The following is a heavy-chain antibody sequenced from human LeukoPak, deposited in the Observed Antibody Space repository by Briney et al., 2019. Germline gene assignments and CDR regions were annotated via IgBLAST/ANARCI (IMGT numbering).Heavy chain of an antibody. CDR2: FNHSGST. Sequence: PSETLSFTCAVYGGSFSGYYWSWIHQPPGKGLEWSGEFNHSGSTNYNPSLKSRVTISVDTSKNQSSLKLSSVTAADTAVYYCARGSRTYYFEYWGQGTLVTVSS. J-gene: IGHJ4*02. CDR1: GGSFSGYY. D-gene: IGHD6-13*01. V-gene: IGHV4-34*01. CDR3: ARGSRTYYFEY.